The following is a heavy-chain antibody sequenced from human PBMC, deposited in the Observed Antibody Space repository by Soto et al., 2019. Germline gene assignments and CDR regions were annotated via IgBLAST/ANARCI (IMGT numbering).Heavy chain of an antibody. J-gene: IGHJ4*02. CDR3: ARMKGGGSEYFFDY. Sequence: ASVKVSCKASGYTFTRYTVHWVRQAPGQGLEWMAMINPSGGSTYYVQTFEGRVTLTSDTSTSTVFMELSSLRSEDTAVYYCARMKGGGSEYFFDYWGQGTLVTVSS. V-gene: IGHV1-46*01. CDR1: GYTFTRYT. CDR2: INPSGGST. D-gene: IGHD2-15*01.